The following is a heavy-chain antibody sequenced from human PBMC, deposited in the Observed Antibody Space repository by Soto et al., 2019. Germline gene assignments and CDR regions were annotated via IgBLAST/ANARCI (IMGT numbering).Heavy chain of an antibody. D-gene: IGHD3-22*01. J-gene: IGHJ4*02. V-gene: IGHV1-2*04. Sequence: GASVKVSCKASGYTFTGYYMHWVRQAPGQGLEWMGWINPNSGGTNYAQKFQGWVTMTRDTSISTAYMELSRLRPDDTAVYYCAREGRSTPDYDSSGYYYYFDYWGQRTPVTVSS. CDR2: INPNSGGT. CDR1: GYTFTGYY. CDR3: AREGRSTPDYDSSGYYYYFDY.